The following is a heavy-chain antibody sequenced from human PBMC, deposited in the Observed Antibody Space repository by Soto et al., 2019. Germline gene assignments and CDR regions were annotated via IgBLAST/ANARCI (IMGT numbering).Heavy chain of an antibody. V-gene: IGHV1-46*02. D-gene: IGHD3-16*01. J-gene: IGHJ4*02. CDR1: GYTFQNYH. Sequence: QVQLVQSGAEVKEPGASVKVSCKASGYTFQNYHMHWVRQAPGQGLERMGIIHPSGDTKTYAQKFQGRLAMTRDTPTTTAYMELSSLTSEDTAVYFCARDLWGSWTVDNWGQGTLVTVSS. CDR2: IHPSGDTK. CDR3: ARDLWGSWTVDN.